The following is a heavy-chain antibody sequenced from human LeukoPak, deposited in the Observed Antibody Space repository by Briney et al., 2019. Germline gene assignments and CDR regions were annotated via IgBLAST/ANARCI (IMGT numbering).Heavy chain of an antibody. Sequence: ASVKVSCKASGYTFSGYYMHWVRQAPGQGLEWMGWINPKSGGTNEAQKFHDRVTMTRDTSIRTAYMEVSRLRSDDTAVYYCARSPDILTGENFDYWGQGTLVTISS. CDR1: GYTFSGYY. V-gene: IGHV1-2*02. CDR2: INPKSGGT. D-gene: IGHD3-9*01. J-gene: IGHJ4*02. CDR3: ARSPDILTGENFDY.